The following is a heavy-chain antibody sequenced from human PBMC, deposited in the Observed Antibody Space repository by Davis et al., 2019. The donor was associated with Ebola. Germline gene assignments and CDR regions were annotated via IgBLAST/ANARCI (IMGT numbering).Heavy chain of an antibody. V-gene: IGHV4-30-2*01. CDR3: AREKYGFDP. CDR1: GGSISSGGYS. Sequence: SETLSLTCAVSGGSISSGGYSWSWIRQPPGKGLEWIGYIYHSGSTYYNPSLKSRVTISVDRSKNQFSLKLSSVTAADTAVYYCAREKYGFDPWGQGTLVTVSS. CDR2: IYHSGST. J-gene: IGHJ5*02.